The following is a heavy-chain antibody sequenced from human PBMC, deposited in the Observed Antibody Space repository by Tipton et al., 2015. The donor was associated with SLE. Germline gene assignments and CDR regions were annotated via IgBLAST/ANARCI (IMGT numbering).Heavy chain of an antibody. J-gene: IGHJ4*02. CDR2: IYYSGST. CDR1: GGSISSSSYY. D-gene: IGHD3-3*02. CDR3: ARGIKGPFDY. V-gene: IGHV4-39*07. Sequence: LRLSCTVSGGSISSSSYYWGWIRQPPGKGLEWIGSIYYSGSTNYNPSLKSRVTISVDTSKNQFSLKLSSVTAADTAVYYCARGIKGPFDYWGQGTLVTVSS.